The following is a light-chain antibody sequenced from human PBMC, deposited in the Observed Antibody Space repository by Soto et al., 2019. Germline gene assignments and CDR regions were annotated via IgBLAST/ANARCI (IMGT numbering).Light chain of an antibody. CDR2: NNN. CDR1: SSNIGSAS. J-gene: IGLJ1*01. Sequence: QAVVTQPPSASGTPGQRVTISCSGSSSNIGSASVNWYQQLPGTAPKLLIYNNNQWPSGVPDRFSGSKSGTSASLAISGLQSEDEADYYCAAWDVSLNGLYVFGTGTNSPS. V-gene: IGLV1-44*01. CDR3: AAWDVSLNGLYV.